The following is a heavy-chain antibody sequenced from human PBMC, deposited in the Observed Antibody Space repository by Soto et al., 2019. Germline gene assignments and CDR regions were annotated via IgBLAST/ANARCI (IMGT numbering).Heavy chain of an antibody. CDR2: ISCHSGSI. CDR1: VFTFDDYG. D-gene: IGHD6-13*01. V-gene: IGHV3-9*01. CDR3: AKDTGSSGIDY. J-gene: IGHJ4*02. Sequence: SLRLSGAASVFTFDDYGMHWVREAPGKGLEWVSGISCHSGSIGYADSVKGRFTISRDNAKNSLYLQMNSLRAEDTALYYCAKDTGSSGIDYWGQGTLVTVSS.